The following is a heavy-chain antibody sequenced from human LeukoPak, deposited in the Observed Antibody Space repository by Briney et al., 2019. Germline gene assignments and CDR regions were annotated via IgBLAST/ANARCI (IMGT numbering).Heavy chain of an antibody. V-gene: IGHV3-74*01. J-gene: IGHJ4*02. D-gene: IGHD3-3*01. Sequence: GGSLRLSCAASGFIFSSYWMHWVRQAPGKGLAWVSRINSDGSSTSYADSVKGRFTISRDNAKNTLYLQMNGLRAEDTAVYYCARAYYDFWSGYYGEPYYFDYWGQGTLVTVSS. CDR1: GFIFSSYW. CDR3: ARAYYDFWSGYYGEPYYFDY. CDR2: INSDGSST.